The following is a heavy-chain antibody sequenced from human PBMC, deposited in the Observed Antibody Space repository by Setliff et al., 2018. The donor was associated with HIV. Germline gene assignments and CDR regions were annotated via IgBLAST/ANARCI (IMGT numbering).Heavy chain of an antibody. CDR2: ISTYNGNR. D-gene: IGHD3-9*01. J-gene: IGHJ6*02. CDR1: GYTFSTYS. V-gene: IGHV1-18*01. Sequence: ASVKVSCKASGYTFSTYSIHWVRQAPGQRLEWMGWISTYNGNRNYAQKLQDRVTMTTDTSTNTAYMVVTSLRSDDTAVYYCARVQGATHYDILTGYTLYGLDVWGQGTTVTVS. CDR3: ARVQGATHYDILTGYTLYGLDV.